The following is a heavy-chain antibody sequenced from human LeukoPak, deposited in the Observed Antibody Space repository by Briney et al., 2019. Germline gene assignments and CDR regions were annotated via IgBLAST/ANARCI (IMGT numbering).Heavy chain of an antibody. V-gene: IGHV3-23*01. Sequence: GGSLRLSCAASGFTFTTYAMTWVRQAPGRGLEWVSTLSRNGVNTFCADSVKGRFTMSRDNSKNTLYLDMNSLRAEDTALYYCARVGDWSDYYGMDIWGQGTTVTVSS. CDR3: ARVGDWSDYYGMDI. CDR2: LSRNGVNT. J-gene: IGHJ6*02. CDR1: GFTFTTYA. D-gene: IGHD2-21*02.